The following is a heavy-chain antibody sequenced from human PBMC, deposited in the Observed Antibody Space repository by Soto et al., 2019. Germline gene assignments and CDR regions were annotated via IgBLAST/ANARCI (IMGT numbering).Heavy chain of an antibody. CDR1: GFTFSSYG. CDR3: ARGPTYYYGSDHGAFDI. CDR2: IWYDGSNK. Sequence: HPGGSLRLSCAASGFTFSSYGMHWVRQAPGKGLEWVAVIWYDGSNKYYADSVKGRFTISRDNSKNTLYLQMNSLRAEDTAVYYCARGPTYYYGSDHGAFDIWGQGTMVTVSS. V-gene: IGHV3-33*01. J-gene: IGHJ3*02. D-gene: IGHD3-10*01.